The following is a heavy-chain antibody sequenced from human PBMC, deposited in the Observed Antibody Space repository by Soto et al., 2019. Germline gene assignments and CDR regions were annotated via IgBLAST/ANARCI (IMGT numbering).Heavy chain of an antibody. V-gene: IGHV3-30-3*01. Sequence: GGSLRLSCAASGFTFSSYAMHWVRQAPGKGLEWVAVISYDGSNKYYADSVKGRFTISRDKSKNTLYLQMNSLRAEDTAVYYCARVAPGSPWGQGTLVTVSS. CDR2: ISYDGSNK. CDR1: GFTFSSYA. J-gene: IGHJ5*02. CDR3: ARVAPGSP.